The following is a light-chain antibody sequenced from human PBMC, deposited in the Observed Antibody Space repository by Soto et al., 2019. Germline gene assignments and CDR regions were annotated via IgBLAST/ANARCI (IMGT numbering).Light chain of an antibody. V-gene: IGKV4-1*01. CDR3: QQYYSTPQT. J-gene: IGKJ2*01. Sequence: DIVMTQSPDSLAVSLGERATINCKSSRSVLYSSNNKNYLAWYQQKPGQPPKLFIYLASTRESGVPDRFSGSGSATDFTLTISSLQAEDVAVYYCQQYYSTPQTFGQGTKLEIK. CDR2: LAS. CDR1: RSVLYSSNNKNY.